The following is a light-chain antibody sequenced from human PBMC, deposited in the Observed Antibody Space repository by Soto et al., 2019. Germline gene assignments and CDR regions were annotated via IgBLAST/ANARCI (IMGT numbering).Light chain of an antibody. CDR2: AAS. V-gene: IGKV3-20*01. Sequence: EIVLTQSPGTLSLSPGERATLSCRASQSVSSSYLVWYQQKPGQAPRLLIDAASSRATGIPDRFSGSGSGTDFTLTISRLEPEDFAVYYCQQHTSSPHMYTFGQGTKREI. CDR3: QQHTSSPHMYT. J-gene: IGKJ2*01. CDR1: QSVSSSY.